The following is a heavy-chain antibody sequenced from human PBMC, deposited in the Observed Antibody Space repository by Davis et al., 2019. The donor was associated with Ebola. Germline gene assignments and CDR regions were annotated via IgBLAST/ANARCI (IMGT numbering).Heavy chain of an antibody. D-gene: IGHD4-17*01. Sequence: AASVKVSCKASGYTFTSYTMNWVRQAPGQGFEWLGWIYTGNGNTKYSQKFEGRVIITRDTSANTVYIELSSLGFEDTAVYYCARESYGDYLSDYWGQGTLVIVSS. J-gene: IGHJ4*02. CDR1: GYTFTSYT. V-gene: IGHV1-3*04. CDR3: ARESYGDYLSDY. CDR2: IYTGNGNT.